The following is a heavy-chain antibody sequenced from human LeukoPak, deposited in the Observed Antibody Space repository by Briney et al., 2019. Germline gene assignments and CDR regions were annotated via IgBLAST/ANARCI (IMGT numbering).Heavy chain of an antibody. D-gene: IGHD1-26*01. CDR3: ARVSDGATLDY. J-gene: IGHJ4*02. Sequence: GGSLRLSCAASGFTFSSYWMSWVRQAPGKGLEWVANIKQDESEKYYVDSVKGRFTISRDSAKNSLYLQMNSLRAEDTAVYYCARVSDGATLDYWGQGTLVTVSS. CDR2: IKQDESEK. CDR1: GFTFSSYW. V-gene: IGHV3-7*01.